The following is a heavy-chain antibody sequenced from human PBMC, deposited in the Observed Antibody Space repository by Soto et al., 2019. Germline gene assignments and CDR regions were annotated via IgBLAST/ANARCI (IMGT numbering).Heavy chain of an antibody. Sequence: QVTLRESGPVLVKPTETLTLTCTVSGFSLSNAKMGGSGIRQPPGKALEWLEHIFSNDEKSYSTSLKSRLTISKDTFKSQVVLTMTNMDPVDTATYHCARMTSRNGGYHLQAFDRWGLGTMVTVSS. J-gene: IGHJ3*02. CDR3: ARMTSRNGGYHLQAFDR. D-gene: IGHD5-12*01. CDR2: IFSNDEK. CDR1: GFSLSNAKMG. V-gene: IGHV2-26*01.